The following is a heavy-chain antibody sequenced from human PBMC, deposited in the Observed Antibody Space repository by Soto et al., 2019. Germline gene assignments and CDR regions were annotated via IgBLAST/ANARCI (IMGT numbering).Heavy chain of an antibody. J-gene: IGHJ4*02. V-gene: IGHV3-23*01. CDR3: AKEGRYCSGGSCYFDY. Sequence: EVQLLESGGGLLQPGGSLRLSCAASGFTFSSYAMSWVRQAPGKGLEWVSAISGSGGSTYYADSVKGRFTISRDNSKNTLYLQMNSLRAEDTAVYYCAKEGRYCSGGSCYFDYCGQGTLVTVSS. CDR1: GFTFSSYA. D-gene: IGHD2-15*01. CDR2: ISGSGGST.